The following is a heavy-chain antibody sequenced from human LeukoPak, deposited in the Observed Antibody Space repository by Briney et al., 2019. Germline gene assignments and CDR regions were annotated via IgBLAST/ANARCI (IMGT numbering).Heavy chain of an antibody. V-gene: IGHV1-69*06. CDR1: GGTFSSYA. J-gene: IGHJ3*02. CDR3: ARGGYSYGHYDAFDI. Sequence: SVKVSCKASGGTFSSYAISWVRQAPGQGLEWMGGIIPIFGTANYAQRFQGRVTITADKSTSTAYMELSSLRSEDTAVYYCARGGYSYGHYDAFDIWGQGTMVTVSS. CDR2: IIPIFGTA. D-gene: IGHD5-18*01.